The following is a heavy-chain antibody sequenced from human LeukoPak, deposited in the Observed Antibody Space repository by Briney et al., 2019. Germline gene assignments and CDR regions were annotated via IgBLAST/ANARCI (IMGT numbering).Heavy chain of an antibody. CDR3: ARDKAVDSDISGYYYNRGLDC. CDR2: IYATGTT. CDR1: GGSMDNSY. J-gene: IGHJ4*02. Sequence: PSETLSLTCSVSGGSMDNSYWSWIRQPAGKGLEWIGRIYATGTTDYNPSLRSRVTMSLDTSVNQFSLRLSSVTAADTAVYFCARDKAVDSDISGYYYNRGLDCWGQGTLVTVSS. V-gene: IGHV4-4*07. D-gene: IGHD3-22*01.